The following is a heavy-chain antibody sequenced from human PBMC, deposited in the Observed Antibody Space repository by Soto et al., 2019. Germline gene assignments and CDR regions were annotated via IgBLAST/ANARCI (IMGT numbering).Heavy chain of an antibody. V-gene: IGHV4-59*01. D-gene: IGHD3-22*01. CDR2: IYYSGST. J-gene: IGHJ4*02. Sequence: PSETLSLTCTVSAGSISSYYWSWIRQPPGKGLEWIGYIYYSGSTNYNPSLKSRVTISVDTSKNQFSLKLSSVTAADTAVYYCARSPGDCYDSGGYPFDYWGQGTLVTVSS. CDR1: AGSISSYY. CDR3: ARSPGDCYDSGGYPFDY.